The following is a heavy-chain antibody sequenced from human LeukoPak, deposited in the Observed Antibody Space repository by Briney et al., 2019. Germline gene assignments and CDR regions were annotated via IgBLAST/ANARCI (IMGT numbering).Heavy chain of an antibody. D-gene: IGHD1-26*01. Sequence: PGGSLRLSCVVSGITVSNYDITWVRQAPGKGLEWVSGIRESGGGTNYADSVKGRFTISRDNSKNTLYLQMNSLRAEDTAVYYCAKGPGKWELLSYFDYWGQGPLVTVSS. J-gene: IGHJ4*02. CDR3: AKGPGKWELLSYFDY. CDR1: GITVSNYD. CDR2: IRESGGGT. V-gene: IGHV3-23*01.